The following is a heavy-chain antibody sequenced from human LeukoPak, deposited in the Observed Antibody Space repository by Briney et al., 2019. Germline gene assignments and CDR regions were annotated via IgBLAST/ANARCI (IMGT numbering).Heavy chain of an antibody. CDR1: GFTFDDYG. D-gene: IGHD6-19*01. CDR3: ARNSGGKHSGWYPLSYYYYGMDV. CDR2: INWNGGST. V-gene: IGHV3-20*01. J-gene: IGHJ6*02. Sequence: GGSLRLSYAASGFTFDDYGMSWVRQAPGKGLEWVSGINWNGGSTGYADSVKGRFTISRDNAKNSLYLQMNSLRAEDTALYHCARNSGGKHSGWYPLSYYYYGMDVWGQGTTVTVSS.